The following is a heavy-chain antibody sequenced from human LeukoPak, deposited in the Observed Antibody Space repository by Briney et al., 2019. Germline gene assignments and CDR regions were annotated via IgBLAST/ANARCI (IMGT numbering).Heavy chain of an antibody. D-gene: IGHD2-21*01. CDR1: GFTVSSNY. CDR2: IYSGGST. CDR3: ARGIPHTTYSMDV. V-gene: IGHV3-66*01. J-gene: IGHJ6*02. Sequence: GGSLRLSCAASGFTVSSNYMSWVRQAPGKGLEWVSVIYSGGSTYYADSVKGRFTISRDNSKNTLYLQMNSLRAEDTAVYYCARGIPHTTYSMDVWGQGTTVTVSS.